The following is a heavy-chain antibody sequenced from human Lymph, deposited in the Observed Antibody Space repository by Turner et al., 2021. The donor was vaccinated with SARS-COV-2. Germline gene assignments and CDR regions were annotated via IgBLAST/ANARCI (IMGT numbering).Heavy chain of an antibody. Sequence: QLQLQESGPGLVKPSATLSLTCTGSGDSLRSSTYYWGWIRQRPGKGLEWIGTSYYSGSNYYTPYLKSRITISVDTSKIQFSLKLSSVTDADTDVNECARQRLTRYGMDVWGQGTTVTVSS. V-gene: IGHV4-39*01. J-gene: IGHJ6*02. D-gene: IGHD2-21*02. CDR1: GDSLRSSTYY. CDR2: SYYSGSN. CDR3: ARQRLTRYGMDV.